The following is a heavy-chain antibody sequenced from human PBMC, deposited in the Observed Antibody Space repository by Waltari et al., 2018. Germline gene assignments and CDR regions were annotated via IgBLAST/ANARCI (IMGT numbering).Heavy chain of an antibody. D-gene: IGHD3-16*01. Sequence: EVQLVESGGGLIQPGGSLSLSCAASGFTVSSNYMSWVRQDPGKGLEWVSVIYSGGSTYYADSVKGRFTISRDNSKNTLYLQMNSLRAEDTAVYYCARVTGGYYFDYWGQGTLVTVSS. CDR2: IYSGGST. CDR1: GFTVSSNY. V-gene: IGHV3-53*01. J-gene: IGHJ4*02. CDR3: ARVTGGYYFDY.